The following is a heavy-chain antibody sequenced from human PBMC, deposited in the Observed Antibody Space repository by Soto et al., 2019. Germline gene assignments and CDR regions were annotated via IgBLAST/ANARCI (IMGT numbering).Heavy chain of an antibody. D-gene: IGHD2-2*01. CDR3: TIAAYCSGATCYSDYNWFDP. J-gene: IGHJ5*02. CDR1: GYTLSEVA. Sequence: PGPSVKVSCKVSGYTLSEVAIHWVRQTPGKGLEWMGGFDPENDETSYAQNFRGRVTLTEDTSTDTAYLELRSLRSEDTAIYYCTIAAYCSGATCYSDYNWFDPWGQGTLVTVSS. CDR2: FDPENDET. V-gene: IGHV1-24*01.